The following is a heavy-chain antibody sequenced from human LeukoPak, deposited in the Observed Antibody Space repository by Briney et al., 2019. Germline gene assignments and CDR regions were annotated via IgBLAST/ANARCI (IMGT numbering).Heavy chain of an antibody. V-gene: IGHV3-48*01. J-gene: IGHJ4*02. Sequence: GGSLRLSCAASGFTFSSYSMNWVRQAPGKGLEWVSYISSSIRTTYYADSVKGRFTISRDSAKNSLYLQMNSLRAEDTAVYYCARDLRGHSYGRSPFDYWGQGTLVTVSS. D-gene: IGHD5-18*01. CDR3: ARDLRGHSYGRSPFDY. CDR1: GFTFSSYS. CDR2: ISSSIRTT.